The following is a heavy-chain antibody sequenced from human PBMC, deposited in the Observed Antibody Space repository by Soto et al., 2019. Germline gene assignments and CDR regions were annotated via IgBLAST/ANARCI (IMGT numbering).Heavy chain of an antibody. Sequence: EVQLVESGGGLVQPGGSRRLSCAASGFTVSSNHMTWFRQAPGKGLEWVSLIYSGGSTYYADSVKGRFTFSRDNSQNTLYLQMNSLRAEDTAVYYCAGPGEQHRYWGQGTLVTVSS. CDR3: AGPGEQHRY. J-gene: IGHJ4*02. D-gene: IGHD3-16*01. V-gene: IGHV3-66*01. CDR2: IYSGGST. CDR1: GFTVSSNH.